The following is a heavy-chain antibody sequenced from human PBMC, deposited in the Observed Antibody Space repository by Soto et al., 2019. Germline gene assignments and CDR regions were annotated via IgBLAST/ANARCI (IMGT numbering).Heavy chain of an antibody. Sequence: QVQLVQPGAEVKKPGSSVKVSCKASGGTFSSYAISWVRQAPGQGLEWMGGIIPIFGTANYAQKFQGRVTITADESTSTAYMELSSLRSEDTAVYYCARGIAAAGTSSYYYYGMDVWGQGTTVTVSS. CDR3: ARGIAAAGTSSYYYYGMDV. V-gene: IGHV1-69*01. CDR1: GGTFSSYA. D-gene: IGHD6-13*01. J-gene: IGHJ6*02. CDR2: IIPIFGTA.